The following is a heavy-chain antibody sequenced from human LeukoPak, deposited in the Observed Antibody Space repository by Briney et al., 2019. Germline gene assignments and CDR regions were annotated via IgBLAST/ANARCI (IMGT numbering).Heavy chain of an antibody. CDR3: ARLHYGDYGNDY. V-gene: IGHV4-61*02. Sequence: PSETLSLTCTVSGGSISSGSYYWSWIRQPAGKGLEWIGRIYTSGSTNYNPSLKSRVTISVDTSKNQFSLKLSSVTAADTAVYYCARLHYGDYGNDYWGQGTLVTVSS. CDR2: IYTSGST. CDR1: GGSISSGSYY. D-gene: IGHD4-17*01. J-gene: IGHJ4*02.